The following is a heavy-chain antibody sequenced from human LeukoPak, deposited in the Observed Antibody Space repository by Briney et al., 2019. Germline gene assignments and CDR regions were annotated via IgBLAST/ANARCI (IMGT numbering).Heavy chain of an antibody. V-gene: IGHV1-46*01. Sequence: ASVKVSCKASGYTFTNYYMHWVRQAPGQGLEWMGIIIPGGGSAAYAQKFQGRVTMTRDTSTSTVYMELTSLRPEDTAVYYCARGDYTNYAFFDYWGQGTLVTVSS. CDR2: IIPGGGSA. J-gene: IGHJ4*02. D-gene: IGHD4-11*01. CDR1: GYTFTNYY. CDR3: ARGDYTNYAFFDY.